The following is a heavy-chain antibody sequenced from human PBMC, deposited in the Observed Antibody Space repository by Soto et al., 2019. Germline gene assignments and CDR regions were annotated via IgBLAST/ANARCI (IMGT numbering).Heavy chain of an antibody. V-gene: IGHV3-74*01. Sequence: EVQLVESGGGLVQPGGSLRLSCAGSRFTFSSYWMHWVRQAPGKGLVWVSRVNTDGTTTTYADSVKGRFTISRDNAKDNLYLQMNSLREEDTAVYYCARVAVAGNTFDYWGQGNLVTVSS. CDR1: RFTFSSYW. D-gene: IGHD6-13*01. CDR2: VNTDGTTT. CDR3: ARVAVAGNTFDY. J-gene: IGHJ4*02.